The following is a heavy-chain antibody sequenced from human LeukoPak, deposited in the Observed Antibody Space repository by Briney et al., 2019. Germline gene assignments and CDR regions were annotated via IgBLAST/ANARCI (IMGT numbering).Heavy chain of an antibody. CDR2: VNDRGTT. Sequence: SETLSRTCAVYGDSFSGYYWSWIRQSPGTGLEWIGEVNDRGTTNYNPNLKSRVTISAVTSSNQFSLRLTSVTAADTAIYFCATRRGGPYPYYFDHWDQGALVTVSS. D-gene: IGHD2-15*01. J-gene: IGHJ4*02. V-gene: IGHV4-34*01. CDR1: GDSFSGYY. CDR3: ATRRGGPYPYYFDH.